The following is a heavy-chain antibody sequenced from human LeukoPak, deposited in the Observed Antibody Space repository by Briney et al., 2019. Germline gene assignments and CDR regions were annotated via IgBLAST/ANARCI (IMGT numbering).Heavy chain of an antibody. D-gene: IGHD3-10*01. CDR3: ARDGPMVRGVMPYGMDV. J-gene: IGHJ6*02. Sequence: PGGSLRLSCAASGFTVSSNYMSWARQAPGKGLEWVSVIYSGGSTYYADSVKGRFTISRDNSKNTLYLQMNSLRAEDTAVYYCARDGPMVRGVMPYGMDVWGQGTTVTVSS. V-gene: IGHV3-66*02. CDR2: IYSGGST. CDR1: GFTVSSNY.